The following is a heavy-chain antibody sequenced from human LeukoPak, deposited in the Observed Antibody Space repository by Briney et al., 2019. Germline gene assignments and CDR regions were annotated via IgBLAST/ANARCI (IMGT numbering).Heavy chain of an antibody. V-gene: IGHV4-59*01. D-gene: IGHD6-6*01. CDR2: IYYSGSA. Sequence: SGTLSLTCTVSGGSISRYYWSWIRQPPGKGLEWIGYIYYSGSAKYNPSLKSRVTISVDTSKNQFSLKLSSVTAADTAVYYCARDRRDAFDIWGQGTMVTVSS. CDR1: GGSISRYY. J-gene: IGHJ3*02. CDR3: ARDRRDAFDI.